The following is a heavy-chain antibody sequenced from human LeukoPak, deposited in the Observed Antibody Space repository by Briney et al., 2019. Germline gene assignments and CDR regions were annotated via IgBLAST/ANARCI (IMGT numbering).Heavy chain of an antibody. CDR2: ISSSSSYI. CDR3: ARYYGSGSYMVY. V-gene: IGHV3-21*04. J-gene: IGHJ4*02. Sequence: GSLRLSCAASGFTFSSYSMNWVRQAPGKGLEWVSSISSSSSYIYYADSVKGRFTTSRGNAKNSLYLQMNSLRAEDTAVYYCARYYGSGSYMVYWGQGTLVTLSS. CDR1: GFTFSSYS. D-gene: IGHD3-10*01.